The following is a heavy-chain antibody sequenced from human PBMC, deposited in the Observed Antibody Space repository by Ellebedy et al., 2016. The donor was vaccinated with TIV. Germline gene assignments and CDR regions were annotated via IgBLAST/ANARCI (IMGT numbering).Heavy chain of an antibody. V-gene: IGHV1-69*04. CDR1: VCTFSSYA. D-gene: IGHD6-13*01. CDR2: IIPSLGIA. Sequence: AASVTVSCKASVCTFSSYAMSWVRQAPGQGLEWMGRIIPSLGIANYAQKFQGRVTITADKSTSTAYMELSSLRSEDPAVYYCARGGRYSSSWFDYWGLGTLVTVSS. CDR3: ARGGRYSSSWFDY. J-gene: IGHJ5*01.